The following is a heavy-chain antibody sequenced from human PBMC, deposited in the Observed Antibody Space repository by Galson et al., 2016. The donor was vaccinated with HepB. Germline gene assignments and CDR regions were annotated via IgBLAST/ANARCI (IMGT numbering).Heavy chain of an antibody. CDR1: GGSISSNW. Sequence: SETLSLTCTVSGGSISSNWWSWVRQPPGKGLEWIGEVFHTGSTSYNPSLKSRVTMSVDKSKNHFSLKLSSVTAADTAVYYCARGLYYYDSSDTAWGQGTLVTVSS. CDR3: ARGLYYYDSSDTA. D-gene: IGHD3-22*01. V-gene: IGHV4-4*02. CDR2: VFHTGST. J-gene: IGHJ5*02.